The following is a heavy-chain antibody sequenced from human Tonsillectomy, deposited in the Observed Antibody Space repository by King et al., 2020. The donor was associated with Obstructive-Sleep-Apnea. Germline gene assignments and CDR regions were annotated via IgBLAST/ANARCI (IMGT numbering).Heavy chain of an antibody. CDR1: GVTFSSYW. J-gene: IGHJ4*02. V-gene: IGHV3-7*01. CDR2: IKQEGSEK. CDR3: ARVGFAVAAIGY. D-gene: IGHD1-26*01. Sequence: VQLVESGGGLVQPGGSLRLSCAASGVTFSSYWMSWVRQAPGKGLEWVANIKQEGSEKYYVDSVKGRFTISRANAKNSPFLQMNSLRAEDTAVYYCARVGFAVAAIGYWGQGTLVTVSS.